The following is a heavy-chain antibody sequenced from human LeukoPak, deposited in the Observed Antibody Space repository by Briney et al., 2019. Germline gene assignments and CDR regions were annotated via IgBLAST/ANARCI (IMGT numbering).Heavy chain of an antibody. CDR3: ARVKDPYCSSTSCQTDAFDI. J-gene: IGHJ3*02. Sequence: GGSLRLSCAASGFTFSSYGMHWVRQAPGKGLEWVAFIRYDGSNKYYADSVKGRFTISRDNSKNTLYLQMNSLRAEDTAVYYCARVKDPYCSSTSCQTDAFDIWGQGTMVTVSS. CDR2: IRYDGSNK. V-gene: IGHV3-30*02. D-gene: IGHD2-2*01. CDR1: GFTFSSYG.